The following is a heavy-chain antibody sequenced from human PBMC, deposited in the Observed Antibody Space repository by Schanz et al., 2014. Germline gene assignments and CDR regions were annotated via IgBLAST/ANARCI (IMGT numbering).Heavy chain of an antibody. J-gene: IGHJ4*02. CDR3: ASTHWFGSGTTIVDY. D-gene: IGHD3-10*01. CDR1: AAFISRYY. CDR2: VNYIGST. V-gene: IGHV4-59*01. Sequence: QVQLQESGPGLVKSSETLSLTCTVSAAFISRYYWSWVLQAPVKGLEWIGDVNYIGSTKYNLSLESRVTRSAGTSKKQFSLKMTSVTTADTAVYYGASTHWFGSGTTIVDYWGQATRVTVSS.